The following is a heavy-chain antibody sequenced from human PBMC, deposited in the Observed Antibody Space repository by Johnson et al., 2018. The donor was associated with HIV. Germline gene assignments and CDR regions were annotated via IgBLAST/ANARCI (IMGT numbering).Heavy chain of an antibody. CDR1: GFTFSSFG. CDR3: ARDPAAAALRAFDI. D-gene: IGHD6-13*01. Sequence: QVQLVESGGGVVQPGRSLRLSCAASGFTFSSFGMHWVRQDPGKGLEWMTIISDDGCNKNYADSVKGRFTISRDSAKNSLYLQMNSLRAEDTAVYYCARDPAAAALRAFDIWGQGTMVTVSS. J-gene: IGHJ3*02. CDR2: ISDDGCNK. V-gene: IGHV3-30*03.